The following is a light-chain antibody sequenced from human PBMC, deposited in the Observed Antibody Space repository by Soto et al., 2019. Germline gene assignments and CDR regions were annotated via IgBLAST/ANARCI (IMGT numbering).Light chain of an antibody. V-gene: IGKV1-5*01. Sequence: DIQMTQSPSTLSASVGDRVTITCRASQSISSWLAWYQQKPGKAPKLLIYDAPSLESGVPSRFSGSGSGTEFTLTISSLQPDDFATYYCQQYNSYPFTVGPGTKVDIK. CDR2: DAP. CDR1: QSISSW. J-gene: IGKJ3*01. CDR3: QQYNSYPFT.